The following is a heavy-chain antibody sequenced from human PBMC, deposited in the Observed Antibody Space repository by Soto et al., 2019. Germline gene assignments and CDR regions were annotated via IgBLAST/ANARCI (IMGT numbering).Heavy chain of an antibody. V-gene: IGHV4-39*01. CDR3: ARVYAGYCSGGSCYPMFDF. CDR1: GGSISSSSYY. D-gene: IGHD2-15*01. CDR2: ISYSGST. Sequence: QLQLQESGPGLVKPSETLSLPCTVSGGSISSSSYYWGWIRQPPGKGLEWVGSISYSGSTYYSPSLKSRVTISVDTSKKQFSLKLSSVTAADTAVYYCARVYAGYCSGGSCYPMFDFWGQGILVTVSS. J-gene: IGHJ4*02.